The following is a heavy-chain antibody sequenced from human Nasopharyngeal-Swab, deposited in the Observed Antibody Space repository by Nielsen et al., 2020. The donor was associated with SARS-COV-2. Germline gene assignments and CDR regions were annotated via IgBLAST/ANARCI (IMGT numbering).Heavy chain of an antibody. CDR2: IYHSGST. CDR3: ARGGDWMFDF. V-gene: IGHV4-30-2*01. D-gene: IGHD2-21*02. Sequence: SETLSLTCTVSGGSVSSGGYYWSWIRQPPGKGLEWIGYIYHSGSTYYNPSLKSRVSISVDKSKNQFSLKLNSVTAADTVVYYCARGGDWMFDFWGQGTLVTVSS. CDR1: GGSVSSGGYY. J-gene: IGHJ4*02.